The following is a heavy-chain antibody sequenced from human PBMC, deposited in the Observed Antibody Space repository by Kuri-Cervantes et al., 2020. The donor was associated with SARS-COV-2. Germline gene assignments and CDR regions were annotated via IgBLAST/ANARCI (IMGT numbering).Heavy chain of an antibody. J-gene: IGHJ4*02. Sequence: GESLKISCAASGFTFSSYAMSWVRQAPGKGLVWVSRINSDGSSTSYADSVKGRFTISRDNAKNTLYLQMNSLRAEDTAVYYCASGQWGCSSTSCYEGPWAFDYWGQGTLVTVSS. CDR3: ASGQWGCSSTSCYEGPWAFDY. CDR2: INSDGSST. D-gene: IGHD2-2*01. V-gene: IGHV3-74*01. CDR1: GFTFSSYA.